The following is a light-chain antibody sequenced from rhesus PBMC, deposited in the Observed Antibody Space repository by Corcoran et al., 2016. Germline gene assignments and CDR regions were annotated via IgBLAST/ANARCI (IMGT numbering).Light chain of an antibody. V-gene: IGKV1-22*01. CDR3: QQYSSSPYS. CDR2: KAS. CDR1: QSISSW. J-gene: IGKJ2*01. Sequence: DIQMTQSPSSLSASVGDTVTITCRARQSISSWLAWYQQKPGKAPKLLIYKASTLQSGVPSRFSGSGSGTDFTLTISSLQSEDFATYYCQQYSSSPYSFCQGTKVEIK.